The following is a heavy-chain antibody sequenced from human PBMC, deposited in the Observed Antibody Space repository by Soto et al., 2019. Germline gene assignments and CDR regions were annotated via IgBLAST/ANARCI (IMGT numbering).Heavy chain of an antibody. CDR1: GFTFSSYA. CDR2: ISYDGSNK. D-gene: IGHD6-19*01. J-gene: IGHJ4*02. Sequence: GGSLRLSCAASGFTFSSYAMHWVRQAPGKGLEWVAVISYDGSNKYYADSVKGRFTISRDNSKNTLYLQMNSLRAEDTAVYYCARTEPDSSGWYHFDYWGQGTLVTVSS. V-gene: IGHV3-30-3*01. CDR3: ARTEPDSSGWYHFDY.